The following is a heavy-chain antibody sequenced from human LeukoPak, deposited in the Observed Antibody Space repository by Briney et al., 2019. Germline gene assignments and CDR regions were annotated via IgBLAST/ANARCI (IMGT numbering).Heavy chain of an antibody. D-gene: IGHD2-15*01. CDR3: VRVPELPEY. J-gene: IGHJ4*02. Sequence: GASVKVPCKASGYKFSNYGINWVRQAPGQGLEWMGWINGHNGKSNYSQKFQDRVTMTTDTSTNTAFMELRRLRYGDTAVYYCVRVPELPEYWGQGTLVTVSS. CDR1: GYKFSNYG. CDR2: INGHNGKS. V-gene: IGHV1-18*01.